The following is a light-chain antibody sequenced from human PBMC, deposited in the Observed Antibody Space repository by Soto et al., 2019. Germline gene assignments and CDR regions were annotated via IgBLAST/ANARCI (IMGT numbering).Light chain of an antibody. CDR3: QQRSNWPPSIT. V-gene: IGKV1-5*03. J-gene: IGKJ5*01. CDR1: QSISSW. Sequence: DIQMTQSPPTLSASAGDRVTITCRAGQSISSWLAWYQQKPGKAPKLLIYKASSLESGVPSRFSGSGSGTEFTLTISSLEPEDFAVYYCQQRSNWPPSITFGQGTRLEIK. CDR2: KAS.